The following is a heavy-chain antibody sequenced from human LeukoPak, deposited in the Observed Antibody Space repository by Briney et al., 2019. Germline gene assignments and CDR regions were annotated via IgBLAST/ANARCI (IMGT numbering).Heavy chain of an antibody. Sequence: GGSLRLSCATSGFTFTTYAMSWVRQTPGKGLEWVSTFSGSVDTTYHADSVKGRFTISRDNSKNTVYLQMNSLRAEDTAVYYCAKAAAGTCSGARCYYFDSWGQGTPVTVSS. V-gene: IGHV3-23*01. D-gene: IGHD2-15*01. CDR3: AKAAAGTCSGARCYYFDS. J-gene: IGHJ4*02. CDR2: FSGSVDTT. CDR1: GFTFTTYA.